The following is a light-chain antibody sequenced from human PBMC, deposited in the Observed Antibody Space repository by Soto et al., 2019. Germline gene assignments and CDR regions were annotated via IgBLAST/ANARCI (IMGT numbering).Light chain of an antibody. CDR1: QGIDCW. CDR3: QQANCFPVS. V-gene: IGKV1-12*01. CDR2: AAS. Sequence: DIQMTQSPSSVSASVGDRVTITCRASQGIDCWLTWFQQKPGKAPKLLIYAASSLECGVPSRFSGSVSGTEFTLTISSLQPEDFATYFCQQANCFPVSFGGGAKVDIK. J-gene: IGKJ4*01.